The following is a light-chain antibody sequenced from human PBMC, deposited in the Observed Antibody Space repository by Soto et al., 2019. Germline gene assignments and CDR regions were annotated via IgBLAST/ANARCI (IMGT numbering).Light chain of an antibody. CDR3: QQYNKWPLT. Sequence: EIVLTQSPGTLSLSPGERATLSCRASQRVGSSYLAWYQHKPDQAPRLLIYGASGRATGIPARFSGSGSGTEFTLTISSLQSEDFAVYYCQQYNKWPLTFGGGTKVDIK. CDR2: GAS. J-gene: IGKJ4*01. CDR1: QRVGSS. V-gene: IGKV3-15*01.